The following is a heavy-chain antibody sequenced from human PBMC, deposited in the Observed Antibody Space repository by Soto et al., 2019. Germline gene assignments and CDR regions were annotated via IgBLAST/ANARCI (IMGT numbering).Heavy chain of an antibody. CDR2: VGGTGAVT. V-gene: IGHV3-23*01. CDR1: GFIFHNYA. D-gene: IGHD2-8*02. Sequence: EVQLLESGGGLVQPGGSLRLSCAASGFIFHNYAMSWVRLTPGKGLEWVASVGGTGAVTKYAASVKGRFTISRDNSDNTLSLQMYSLRADDTAVYFCAKGTVLVLYAHMHFDYWGPGTRVIV. J-gene: IGHJ4*02. CDR3: AKGTVLVLYAHMHFDY.